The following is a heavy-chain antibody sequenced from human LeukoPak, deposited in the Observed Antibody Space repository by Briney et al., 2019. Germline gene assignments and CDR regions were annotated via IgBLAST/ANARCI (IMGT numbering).Heavy chain of an antibody. CDR1: GFTFSSYS. J-gene: IGHJ6*02. CDR2: ISSSSSYI. CDR3: ARAVTSITIRNYGMDV. Sequence: KPGGSLRLSCAASGFTFSSYSMNWVRQAPGKGLEWVSSISSSSSYIYYADSVKGRFTISRDNAKNSLYLQMNSLRAEDTAVYYCARAVTSITIRNYGMDVWGQGTTVTVSS. D-gene: IGHD3-3*01. V-gene: IGHV3-21*01.